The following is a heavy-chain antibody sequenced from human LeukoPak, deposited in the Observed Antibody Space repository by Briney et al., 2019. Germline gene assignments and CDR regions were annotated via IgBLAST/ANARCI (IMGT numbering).Heavy chain of an antibody. D-gene: IGHD3-22*01. CDR2: IIAYNGNT. V-gene: IGHV1-18*01. CDR3: ARDNYYYDSSGYFFGDHYLDY. CDR1: GSSGDTFNSHG. J-gene: IGHJ4*02. Sequence: ASVTVSCKASGSSGDTFNSHGVSWVRQAPGQGLEWMGGIIAYNGNTNYAQKLQGRVTMTTDTSTSTAYMELRSLRSDDTAVYYCARDNYYYDSSGYFFGDHYLDYWGQGTLVTVSS.